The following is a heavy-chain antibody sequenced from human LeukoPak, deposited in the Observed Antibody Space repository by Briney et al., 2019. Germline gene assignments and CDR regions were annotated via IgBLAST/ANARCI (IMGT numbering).Heavy chain of an antibody. D-gene: IGHD2-15*01. V-gene: IGHV4-34*01. CDR2: INHSGST. Sequence: PSETLSLTCAVYGGSFSGYYWSWIRQPPGKGLGWIGEINHSGSTNYNPSLKSRVTISVDTSKYQFSLKLSSVTAADTAVYYCATDRATQYLDYWGQGTLVSVSS. J-gene: IGHJ4*02. CDR3: ATDRATQYLDY. CDR1: GGSFSGYY.